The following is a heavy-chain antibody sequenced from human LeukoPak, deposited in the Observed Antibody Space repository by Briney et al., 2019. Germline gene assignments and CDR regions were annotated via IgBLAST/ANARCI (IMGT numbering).Heavy chain of an antibody. J-gene: IGHJ4*02. CDR1: GDSVSSNLAT. D-gene: IGHD2-8*01. CDR2: TYYRSKWSN. Sequence: SQTLSLTCVIYGDSVSSNLATWNWIRQSPSRGLERLGRTYYRSKWSNDCAVSVNSRLTINPDTSKNHFSLQLRFVTPEDTALYFCARALGVVFDYWGQGTLVTVSS. V-gene: IGHV6-1*01. CDR3: ARALGVVFDY.